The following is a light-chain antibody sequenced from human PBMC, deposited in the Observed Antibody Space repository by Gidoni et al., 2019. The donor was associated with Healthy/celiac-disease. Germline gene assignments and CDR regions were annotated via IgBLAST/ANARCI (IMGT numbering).Light chain of an antibody. CDR1: QSISSY. Sequence: IQTNQSPSSLSASVGDRVTITCRASQSISSYLNWYQQKPGKAPKLLIYAASSLQSGVPSRFSGSGSGTDFTLTISSLQPEDIATYYCQQNYSTPFTFGPGTKVEIK. CDR2: AAS. J-gene: IGKJ4*01. CDR3: QQNYSTPFT. V-gene: IGKV1-39*01.